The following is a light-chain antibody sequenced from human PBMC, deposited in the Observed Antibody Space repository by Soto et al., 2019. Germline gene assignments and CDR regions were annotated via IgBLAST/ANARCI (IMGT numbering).Light chain of an antibody. CDR1: SSDVGGYNY. V-gene: IGLV2-14*01. CDR2: DVT. Sequence: QSALTQPASVSGSPGQSITISCTGTSSDVGGYNYVSWYQQYPGKAPKLMVYDVTNRPSGVSIRFSGSKSGNTASLTISGLQAEDEADYYCSSYTSSDTYVFGGGTKVTV. J-gene: IGLJ1*01. CDR3: SSYTSSDTYV.